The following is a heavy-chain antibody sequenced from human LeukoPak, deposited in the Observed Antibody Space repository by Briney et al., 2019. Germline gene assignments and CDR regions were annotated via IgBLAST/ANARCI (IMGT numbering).Heavy chain of an antibody. J-gene: IGHJ4*02. CDR3: ARGDENYYDSSGYLDY. Sequence: SETLSLTCTVSGGSISSGDYCWSWIRQPPGKGLEWIGYIYYSGSTYYNPSLKSRVTISVDTSKNQFSLKLSSVTAADTAVYYCARGDENYYDSSGYLDYWGQGTLVTVSS. V-gene: IGHV4-30-4*01. CDR1: GGSISSGDYC. D-gene: IGHD3-22*01. CDR2: IYYSGST.